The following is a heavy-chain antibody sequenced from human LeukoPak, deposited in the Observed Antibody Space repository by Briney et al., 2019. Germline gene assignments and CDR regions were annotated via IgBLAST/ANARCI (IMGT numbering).Heavy chain of an antibody. CDR1: WQRFSTDW. D-gene: IGHD1-7*01. V-gene: IGHV5-51*01. Sequence: GEPLQSSLHGSWQRFSTDWIAWGRPVPGKGRGWMGVIYAGDADTRYSPSFQGQVTISADKSLNTAYLQWTNLKASDTAMYYCARFRGELMDGFDFWGQGTLVTVSS. J-gene: IGHJ4*02. CDR3: ARFRGELMDGFDF. CDR2: IYAGDADT.